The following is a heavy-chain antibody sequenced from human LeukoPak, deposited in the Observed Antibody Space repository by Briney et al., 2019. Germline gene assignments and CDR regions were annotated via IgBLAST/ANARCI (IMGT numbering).Heavy chain of an antibody. CDR2: IYYGGST. CDR3: ARYYYDFWSGPYGMDV. D-gene: IGHD3-3*01. Sequence: SETLSLTCTVSGGSISSYYWSWIRQPPGKGLEWTGYIYYGGSTNYNPSLKSRVTISVDTSKNQFSLKLSSVTAADTAVYYCARYYYDFWSGPYGMDVWGQGTTVTVSS. CDR1: GGSISSYY. V-gene: IGHV4-59*08. J-gene: IGHJ6*02.